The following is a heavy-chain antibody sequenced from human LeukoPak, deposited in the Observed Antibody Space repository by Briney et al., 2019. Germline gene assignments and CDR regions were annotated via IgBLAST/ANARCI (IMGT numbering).Heavy chain of an antibody. CDR1: GGSISSYY. V-gene: IGHV4-4*07. Sequence: SETLSLTCTVSGGSISSYYWSWIRQPAGKGLEWIGRIHTSGSTKYNPSLKSRVTISVDKSKNQFSLKLSSVTAADTAMYFCARGRGDYFDSSGYLFDYWGQGTLVTISS. J-gene: IGHJ4*02. CDR3: ARGRGDYFDSSGYLFDY. CDR2: IHTSGST. D-gene: IGHD3-22*01.